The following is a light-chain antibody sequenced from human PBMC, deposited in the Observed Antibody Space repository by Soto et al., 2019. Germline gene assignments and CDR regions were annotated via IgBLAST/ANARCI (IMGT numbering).Light chain of an antibody. Sequence: QSALTQPASVSGSPGQSITISCTGTSSYVGDYDYVSWYQQHPGKAPKLVIYDVSNRPSGVSNRFSGSKSGNTASLTISGLQAEDEADYYCSSYSSSSTVVFGEGTKLTVL. CDR1: SSYVGDYDY. CDR3: SSYSSSSTVV. J-gene: IGLJ2*01. CDR2: DVS. V-gene: IGLV2-14*03.